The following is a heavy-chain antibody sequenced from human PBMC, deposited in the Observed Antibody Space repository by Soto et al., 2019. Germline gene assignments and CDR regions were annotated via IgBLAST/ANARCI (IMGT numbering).Heavy chain of an antibody. V-gene: IGHV4-30-4*01. CDR3: ASSLLV. CDR1: GGSITGGDYY. Sequence: TLSLTCTVSGGSITGGDYYWNWIRLTPGKGLEWIGYIHYSGSTYYNPSLSSRVTISVDTSKNQFSLKLSSVTAADTAVYYCASSLLVWGQGTMVTVSS. J-gene: IGHJ3*01. D-gene: IGHD3-10*01. CDR2: IHYSGST.